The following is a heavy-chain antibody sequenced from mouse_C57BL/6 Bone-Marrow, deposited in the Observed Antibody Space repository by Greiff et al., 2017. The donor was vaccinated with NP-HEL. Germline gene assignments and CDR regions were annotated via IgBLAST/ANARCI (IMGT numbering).Heavy chain of an antibody. CDR1: GYTFTSYG. V-gene: IGHV1-81*01. CDR3: AREGITTVVVDY. CDR2: IYPRSGNT. Sequence: VQLQQSGAELARPGASVKLSCKASGYTFTSYGISWVKQRTGQGLEWIGEIYPRSGNTYYNEKFKGKATLTADKSSSTAYMELRSLTSEDSAVYFCAREGITTVVVDYWGQGTTLTVSS. D-gene: IGHD1-1*01. J-gene: IGHJ2*01.